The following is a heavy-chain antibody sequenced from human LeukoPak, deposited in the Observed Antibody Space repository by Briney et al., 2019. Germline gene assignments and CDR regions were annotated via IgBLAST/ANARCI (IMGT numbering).Heavy chain of an antibody. V-gene: IGHV1-2*04. J-gene: IGHJ4*02. CDR3: ARSSAAAGSSPFDY. CDR1: GYTFTGYY. D-gene: IGHD6-13*01. CDR2: INPNSGGT. Sequence: ASVKVSCTASGYTFTGYYMHWVRQAPGQGLEWMGWINPNSGGTNYAQKFQGWVTMTRDTSISTAYMELSRLRSDDTAVYYCARSSAAAGSSPFDYWGQGTLVTVSS.